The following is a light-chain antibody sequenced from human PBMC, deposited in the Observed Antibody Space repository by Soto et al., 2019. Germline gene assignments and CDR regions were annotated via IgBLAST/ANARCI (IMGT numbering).Light chain of an antibody. CDR2: GAS. J-gene: IGKJ4*01. CDR1: QGINNY. Sequence: DIQMTQSPSSLSASIGDRVTITCRASQGINNYLAWYLQKPGKIPKLLIYGASTLQSGVPSRFSGSGSGKDYTLTITSLQPEDDATYSCQKYSSAPLTFGGGTKVEIE. V-gene: IGKV1-27*01. CDR3: QKYSSAPLT.